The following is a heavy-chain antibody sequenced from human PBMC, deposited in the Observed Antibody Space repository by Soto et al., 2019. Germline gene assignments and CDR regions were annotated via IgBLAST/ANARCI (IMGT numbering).Heavy chain of an antibody. D-gene: IGHD1-26*01. CDR3: ARDHFHFMGDNWFDP. Sequence: PSETLSLTCTVSGGSISSGDYYWSWIRQPPGKGLEWIGYIYYSGSTYYNPSLKSRVTISVDTSKNQFSLKLSSVTAADTAVYYCARDHFHFMGDNWFDPWGQGTLVTVSS. CDR1: GGSISSGDYY. V-gene: IGHV4-30-4*02. CDR2: IYYSGST. J-gene: IGHJ5*02.